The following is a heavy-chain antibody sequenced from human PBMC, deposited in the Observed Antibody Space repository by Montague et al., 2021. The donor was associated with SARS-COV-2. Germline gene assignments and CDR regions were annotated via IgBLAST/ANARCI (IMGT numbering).Heavy chain of an antibody. CDR1: GFTFGSYS. J-gene: IGHJ1*01. D-gene: IGHD4-17*01. Sequence: SLRLSWAASGFTFGSYSMNWVRQAPGKGLEWVSYISRSSRTIYYADSVKGRITISRDNAKNSPYLQMNSLRAEDTAVYYCADYGDTEPFQHWGQGTLVTVSS. CDR3: ADYGDTEPFQH. CDR2: ISRSSRTI. V-gene: IGHV3-48*04.